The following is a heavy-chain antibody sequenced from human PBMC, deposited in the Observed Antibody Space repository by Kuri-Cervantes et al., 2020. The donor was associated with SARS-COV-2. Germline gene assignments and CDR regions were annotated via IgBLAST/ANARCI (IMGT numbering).Heavy chain of an antibody. D-gene: IGHD2-15*01. Sequence: SETLSLTCTVSGGSINNYYWSWIRQRPGKGLEWVGSMYYSWRTNYNPSLKRRVTITEHSSKNQFFLNLKSLTAADTAVYYCARGAGVLYYFDKWGQGTLVTVSS. J-gene: IGHJ4*02. CDR1: GGSINNYY. CDR2: MYYSWRT. V-gene: IGHV4-59*01. CDR3: ARGAGVLYYFDK.